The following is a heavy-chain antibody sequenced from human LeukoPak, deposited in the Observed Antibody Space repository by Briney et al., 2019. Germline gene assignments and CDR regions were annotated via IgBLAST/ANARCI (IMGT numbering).Heavy chain of an antibody. CDR2: IYPGDSDT. V-gene: IGHV5-51*01. CDR1: GYSFTSHW. D-gene: IGHD2-2*01. CDR3: ARIQGYCSSTNCLGMDV. Sequence: GESLKISCKGSGYSFTSHWIGWVRPTPGKGLERMGIIYPGDSDTRYSPSFQGHVTISADKSISTAYLQWSSLKASDTAIYYCARIQGYCSSTNCLGMDVWGQGTTVTVSS. J-gene: IGHJ6*02.